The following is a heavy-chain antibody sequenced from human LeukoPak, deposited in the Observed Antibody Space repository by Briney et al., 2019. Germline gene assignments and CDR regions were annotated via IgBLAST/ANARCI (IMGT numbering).Heavy chain of an antibody. CDR2: INHSGST. D-gene: IGHD2-2*01. J-gene: IGHJ6*02. CDR1: GGSFSGYY. V-gene: IGHV4-34*01. CDR3: ARLVPAANRYGMDV. Sequence: MTSETLSLTCAVYGGSFSGYYWSWIRQPPGKGLEWIGEINHSGSTNYNPSLKSRVTISVDTSKNQFSLKLSSVTAADTAVYYCARLVPAANRYGMDVWGQGTTVTVSS.